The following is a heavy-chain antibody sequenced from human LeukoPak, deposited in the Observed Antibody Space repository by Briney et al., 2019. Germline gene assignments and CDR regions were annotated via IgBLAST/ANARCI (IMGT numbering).Heavy chain of an antibody. J-gene: IGHJ5*02. V-gene: IGHV1-2*02. CDR2: INPNSGGT. D-gene: IGHD6-19*01. CDR3: AGSLMYSSGYWFDP. Sequence: ASVKVSCKASGYTFTSYGISWGRPAPGQGLEWMGWINPNSGGTNYAQKFQGRVTMTRDTSISTAYMELSRLRSDDTAVYYCAGSLMYSSGYWFDPWGQGTLVTVSS. CDR1: GYTFTSYG.